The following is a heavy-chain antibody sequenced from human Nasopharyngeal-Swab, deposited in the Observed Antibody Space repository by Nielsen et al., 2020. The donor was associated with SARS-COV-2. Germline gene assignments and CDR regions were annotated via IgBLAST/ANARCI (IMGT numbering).Heavy chain of an antibody. CDR1: GDSISNSDYY. CDR3: ARSSRPYFDP. CDR2: IEYSGNS. Sequence: SKTLSLTCTASGDSISNSDYYWAWIRQPPGKGLEWIGSIEYSGNSYSSPSPQSRVIISVDASKNQFSLRLTSVTAADTAVYFCARSSRPYFDPWGPGTLVSVSS. D-gene: IGHD2-2*01. V-gene: IGHV4-39*01. J-gene: IGHJ5*02.